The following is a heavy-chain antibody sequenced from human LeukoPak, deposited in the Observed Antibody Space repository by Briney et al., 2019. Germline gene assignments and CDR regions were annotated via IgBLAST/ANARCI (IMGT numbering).Heavy chain of an antibody. CDR1: GGSISSGSYY. CDR3: AREGAIVVVPAGWFDP. J-gene: IGHJ5*02. V-gene: IGHV4-61*02. CDR2: IYTSGST. Sequence: SQTLSLTCTVSGGSISSGSYYWSWIRQPAGKGLEWIGRIYTSGSTNYNPSLKSRVTISVDTSKNQFSLKLSSVTAADTAVYFCAREGAIVVVPAGWFDPWGQGTLVTVSS. D-gene: IGHD2-2*01.